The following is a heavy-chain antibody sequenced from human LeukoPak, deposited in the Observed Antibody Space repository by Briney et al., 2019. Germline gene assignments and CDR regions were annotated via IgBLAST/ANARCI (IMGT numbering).Heavy chain of an antibody. CDR3: AREVNEKHDAFDM. Sequence: SETLSLTCSVSSVSINGYYWSWIRQSAGKGLEWLGRFYFSGSSDYNPSLKSRVSMSIDTSQNHFYLRLTSVTAADTGVYFCAREVNEKHDAFDMWGQGTMVAVSS. CDR2: FYFSGSS. D-gene: IGHD2-8*01. CDR1: SVSINGYY. J-gene: IGHJ3*02. V-gene: IGHV4-4*07.